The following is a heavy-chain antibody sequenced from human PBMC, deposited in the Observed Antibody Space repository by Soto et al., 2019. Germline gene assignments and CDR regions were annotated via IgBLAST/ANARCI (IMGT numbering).Heavy chain of an antibody. V-gene: IGHV3-72*01. CDR1: GFSFSDYY. D-gene: IGHD5-18*01. Sequence: GGSLRLSCAASGFSFSDYYINWVRQAPGKGLEWVGRTRNKASSYTTDYAAFVKGRFTISRDDSKNTLYLQMSSLRAEDTAVYYCVKTLQYSYGLPHWGQGTLVTVSS. J-gene: IGHJ4*02. CDR3: VKTLQYSYGLPH. CDR2: TRNKASSYTT.